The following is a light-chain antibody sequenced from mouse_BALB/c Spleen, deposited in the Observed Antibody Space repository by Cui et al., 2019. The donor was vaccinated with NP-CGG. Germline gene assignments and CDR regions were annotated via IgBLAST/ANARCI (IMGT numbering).Light chain of an antibody. J-gene: IGLJ1*01. CDR3: ALWYSNHWV. CDR2: GTN. Sequence: QAVVTQESALTTSPGETVTLTCRSSTGAVTTSNYANWVQENPDHLFTGIIGGTNNRAPGVPARFSGSLIGDKAALTITGAQTEDEAIYFCALWYSNHWVFGAGTKLTVL. CDR1: TGAVTTSNY. V-gene: IGLV1*01.